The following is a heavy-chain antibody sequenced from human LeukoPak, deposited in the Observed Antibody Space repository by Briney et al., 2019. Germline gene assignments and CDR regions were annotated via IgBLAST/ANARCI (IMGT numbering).Heavy chain of an antibody. J-gene: IGHJ5*02. CDR3: ARGGVVVPAATPASRFLRFDP. CDR2: FYYSGST. V-gene: IGHV4-39*07. D-gene: IGHD2-2*02. Sequence: PSETLSLTCTVSGGSISSSSYYWGWIRQPPGKGLEWIGSFYYSGSTYYNPSLKSRVTISVDKSKNQFSLKLSSVTAADTAVYYCARGGVVVPAATPASRFLRFDPWGQGTLVTVSS. CDR1: GGSISSSSYY.